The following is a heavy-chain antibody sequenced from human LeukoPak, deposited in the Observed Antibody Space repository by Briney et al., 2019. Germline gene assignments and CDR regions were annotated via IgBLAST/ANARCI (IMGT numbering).Heavy chain of an antibody. CDR3: AKDSRVPAAIPDWFDP. J-gene: IGHJ5*02. Sequence: GGSLRLSCAASGFTFSSYGMHWVRQAPGKGLEWVAFIRYDGSNKYYADSVKGRFTISRDNSKNTLYLQMNSLRAEDTAVYYCAKDSRVPAAIPDWFDPWGQGTLVTVSS. D-gene: IGHD2-2*02. CDR2: IRYDGSNK. V-gene: IGHV3-30*02. CDR1: GFTFSSYG.